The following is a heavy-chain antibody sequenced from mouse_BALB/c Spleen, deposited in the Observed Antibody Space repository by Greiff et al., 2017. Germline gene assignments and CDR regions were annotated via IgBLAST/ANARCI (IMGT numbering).Heavy chain of an antibody. Sequence: QVHVKQSGAELMKPGASVKISCKATGYTFSSYWIEWVKQRPGHGLEWIGEILPGSGSTNYNEKFKGKATFTADTSSNTAYMQLSSLTSEDSAVYYCARDYGSSYYFDYWGQGTTLTVSS. J-gene: IGHJ2*01. CDR2: ILPGSGST. V-gene: IGHV1-9*01. CDR1: GYTFSSYW. CDR3: ARDYGSSYYFDY. D-gene: IGHD1-1*01.